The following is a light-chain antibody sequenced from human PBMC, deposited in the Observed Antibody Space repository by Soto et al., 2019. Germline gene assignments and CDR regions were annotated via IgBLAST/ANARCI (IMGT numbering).Light chain of an antibody. CDR3: CSYVGATTYV. Sequence: QSALTQPASVSGSPGQSVTISCTGTSXTVGGFNVVSWYQQHPGKAPKVIIYEGIKRPSGVSNRFSGSNSGSTASLTISGLQAEDEADYYCCSYVGATTYVFGTGTKLTVL. V-gene: IGLV2-23*01. CDR2: EGI. J-gene: IGLJ1*01. CDR1: SXTVGGFNV.